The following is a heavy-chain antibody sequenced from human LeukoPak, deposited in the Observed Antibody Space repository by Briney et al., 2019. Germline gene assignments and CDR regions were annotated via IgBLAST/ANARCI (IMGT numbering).Heavy chain of an antibody. V-gene: IGHV3-73*01. CDR2: IRSKANSYAT. Sequence: GGSLRLSCAASGFTFSGSAMHWVRQASGKGLEWDGRIRSKANSYATEYAASVKGRFTISRDDSKNTAYLQMNSLKTEDTAVYYCTRHESGSYYGDYWGQGTLVTVST. CDR1: GFTFSGSA. CDR3: TRHESGSYYGDY. D-gene: IGHD1-26*01. J-gene: IGHJ4*02.